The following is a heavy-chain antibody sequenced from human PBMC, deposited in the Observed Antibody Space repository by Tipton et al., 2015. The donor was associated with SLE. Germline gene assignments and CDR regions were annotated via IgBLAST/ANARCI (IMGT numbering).Heavy chain of an antibody. CDR1: GDSISTSDYY. CDR3: AKGPNIVVVPAAPFDN. J-gene: IGHJ4*02. D-gene: IGHD2-2*01. CDR2: IYYTGSA. Sequence: TLSLTCTLSGDSISTSDYYWGWIRQPPGQGLEWIGTIYYTGSAYYNPSLRSRVTISVDTSKNQFSLKVTSVTAADTALYYCAKGPNIVVVPAAPFDNWGQRTLVIVSS. V-gene: IGHV4-39*07.